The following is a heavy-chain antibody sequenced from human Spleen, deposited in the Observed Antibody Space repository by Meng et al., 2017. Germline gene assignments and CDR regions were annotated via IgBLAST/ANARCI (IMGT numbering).Heavy chain of an antibody. V-gene: IGHV1-18*01. Sequence: QVQPVQSGPEVKKPGASVKVSCKASDYTFTGYGVSWVRQAPGQGLEWMAWLGAHDGDTSHAPKFQGRVTVSADRPTATAYMELRNLRSDDTAVYYCSRGTPGRSYSDYWGQGTLVTVSS. CDR3: SRGTPGRSYSDY. D-gene: IGHD3-10*01. J-gene: IGHJ4*02. CDR2: LGAHDGDT. CDR1: DYTFTGYG.